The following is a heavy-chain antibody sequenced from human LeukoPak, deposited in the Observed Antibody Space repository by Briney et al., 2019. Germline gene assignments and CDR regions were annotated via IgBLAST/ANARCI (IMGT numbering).Heavy chain of an antibody. V-gene: IGHV1-69*05. D-gene: IGHD6-6*01. J-gene: IGHJ6*03. CDR2: IIPIFGTA. Sequence: GSSVKVSCKASGGTFSSYAISWVRQAPGQGLEWMGGIIPIFGTANYAQKFQGRVTITTDESTSTAYMELSSLRSEDTAVYYCARTMYSSSSLTPRYHYYYYYMDVWGKGTTVTVSS. CDR3: ARTMYSSSSLTPRYHYYYYYMDV. CDR1: GGTFSSYA.